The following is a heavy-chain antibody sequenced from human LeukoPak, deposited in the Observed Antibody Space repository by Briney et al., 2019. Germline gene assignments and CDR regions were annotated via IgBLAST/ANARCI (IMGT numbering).Heavy chain of an antibody. CDR1: GFTFDDYA. V-gene: IGHV3-9*01. D-gene: IGHD3-22*01. Sequence: GGSLRLSCAASGFTFDDYAMHWVRQAPGKGLEWVSGISWNSGSIGYADSVKGRFTISRDNAKNSLYLQMNSLRAEDTAVYFCARARHYFDTSSCNYFRVDYFDYWGQGTLVTVSS. J-gene: IGHJ4*02. CDR2: ISWNSGSI. CDR3: ARARHYFDTSSCNYFRVDYFDY.